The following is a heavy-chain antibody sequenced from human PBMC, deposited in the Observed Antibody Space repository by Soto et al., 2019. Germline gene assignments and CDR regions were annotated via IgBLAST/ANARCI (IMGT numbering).Heavy chain of an antibody. Sequence: QVQLQESGPGLVKPSQTLSLTCTVSGGSISSGGYYWSWIRQHPGKGLEWIGYIYYSGSTYYNPSLKSRVTISVDTSKNQFSLKLSSVTAADTAVYYCARGGCSSTSCFWFDPWGQGTLVTVSS. CDR3: ARGGCSSTSCFWFDP. D-gene: IGHD2-2*01. V-gene: IGHV4-31*03. CDR1: GGSISSGGYY. J-gene: IGHJ5*02. CDR2: IYYSGST.